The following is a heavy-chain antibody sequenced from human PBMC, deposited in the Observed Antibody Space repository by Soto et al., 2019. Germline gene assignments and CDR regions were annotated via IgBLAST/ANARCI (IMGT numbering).Heavy chain of an antibody. CDR1: GGSFNGYY. D-gene: IGHD3-3*01. V-gene: IGHV4-34*01. J-gene: IGHJ5*02. CDR2: INHSGST. CDR3: ARGESDFWSGYYNWFDP. Sequence: SETLSLTCTVYGGSFNGYYWSWIRHPPGEGLEWIGEINHSGSTNYNPSLKSRVTISVDTSKNQFSLKLSSVTAADTAVYYCARGESDFWSGYYNWFDPWGRGTLVTVSS.